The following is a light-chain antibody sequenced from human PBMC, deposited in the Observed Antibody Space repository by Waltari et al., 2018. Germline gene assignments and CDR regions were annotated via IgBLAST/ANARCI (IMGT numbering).Light chain of an antibody. Sequence: IQLTQSPSSLSASVGDRVTIPCRASQGISSYLAWYQQKPGKAPKLLIYAASTLQSGVPSRFSGSGSGTDFTLTISSLQPEDFATYYCQQLNSYPLLYTFGQGTKLEIK. V-gene: IGKV1-9*01. J-gene: IGKJ2*01. CDR1: QGISSY. CDR2: AAS. CDR3: QQLNSYPLLYT.